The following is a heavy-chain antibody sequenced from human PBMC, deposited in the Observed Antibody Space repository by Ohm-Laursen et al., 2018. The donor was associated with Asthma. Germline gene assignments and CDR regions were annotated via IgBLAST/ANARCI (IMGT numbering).Heavy chain of an antibody. J-gene: IGHJ5*02. CDR2: ISAYNGNT. CDR1: GYTFTSYG. CDR3: ARALKWELPIFDDNWFDP. Sequence: GASVKVSCNASGYTFTSYGISWVRQAPGQGLEWMGWISAYNGNTNYAQKLQGRVTMTTDTSTSTAYMELRSLRSDDTAVYYCARALKWELPIFDDNWFDPWGQGTLVTVSS. D-gene: IGHD1-26*01. V-gene: IGHV1-18*04.